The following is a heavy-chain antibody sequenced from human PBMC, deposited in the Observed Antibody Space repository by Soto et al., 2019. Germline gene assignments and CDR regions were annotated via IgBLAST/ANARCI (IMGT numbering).Heavy chain of an antibody. D-gene: IGHD3-10*01. Sequence: SFTCAISGESVSSNNAAWNWIRQSPSRGLEWLGRTYYRSRWYNDYAVSVKSRLTINPDTSKNQFSLQLNSVTPEDTAVYYCTRGPPLSSSCGGGDYYDLDVWGQGTTVTVSS. V-gene: IGHV6-1*01. J-gene: IGHJ6*02. CDR1: GESVSSNNAA. CDR2: TYYRSRWYN. CDR3: TRGPPLSSSCGGGDYYDLDV.